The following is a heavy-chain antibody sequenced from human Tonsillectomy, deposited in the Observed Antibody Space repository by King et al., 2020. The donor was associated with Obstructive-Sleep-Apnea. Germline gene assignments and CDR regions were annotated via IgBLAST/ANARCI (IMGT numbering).Heavy chain of an antibody. V-gene: IGHV3-30*04. CDR2: ILSDGSNK. D-gene: IGHD1-26*01. CDR1: GFTFSNYT. CDR3: ASLVGATSWDAFDI. J-gene: IGHJ3*02. Sequence: VQLVESGGGVVQPGRSLKLSCAASGFTFSNYTMHWVRQAPGKGLEWVAVILSDGSNKYYADSVKGRFTISRDNSKNPLYLRMNSLRAEVTAVYYCASLVGATSWDAFDIWGQGTVVSVSS.